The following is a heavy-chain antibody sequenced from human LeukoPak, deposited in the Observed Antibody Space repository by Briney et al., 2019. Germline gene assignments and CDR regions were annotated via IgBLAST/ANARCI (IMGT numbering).Heavy chain of an antibody. CDR1: GGSFSGYY. J-gene: IGHJ3*02. Sequence: SETLSLTCAVYGGSFSGYYWSWIRQPPGKGLEWIGEINHSGSTNYNPSLKSRVNISVDPSKNQFSLKLSSVTAADTAVYYCATPYSGGYHGFDIWGQGTMVTVSS. CDR2: INHSGST. V-gene: IGHV4-34*01. CDR3: ATPYSGGYHGFDI. D-gene: IGHD1-26*01.